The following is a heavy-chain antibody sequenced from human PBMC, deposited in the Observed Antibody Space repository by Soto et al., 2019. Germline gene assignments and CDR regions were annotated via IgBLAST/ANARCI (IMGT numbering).Heavy chain of an antibody. J-gene: IGHJ6*02. CDR3: ARVPRQYSYGYMDYYGMDV. Sequence: ASVKVSCKASGGTFSSYAISWVRQAPGQGLEWMGGIIPIFGTANYAQKFQGRVTITADESTSTAYMELSSLRSEDTAVYYCARVPRQYSYGYMDYYGMDVWGQGTTVTAP. CDR1: GGTFSSYA. V-gene: IGHV1-69*13. D-gene: IGHD5-18*01. CDR2: IIPIFGTA.